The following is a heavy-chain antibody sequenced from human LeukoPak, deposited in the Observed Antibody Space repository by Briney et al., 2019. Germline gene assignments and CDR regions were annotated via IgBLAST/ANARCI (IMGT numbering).Heavy chain of an antibody. CDR2: IYYSGST. CDR3: ARLANDLITAIDN. Sequence: SETLSLTCTVSGGSISSSSYYWGWIRQPPGKGLEWIGSIYYSGSTYYNPSLKSRVTISVDTSKNQFSLKLSSVTAADTAVYYCARLANDLITAIDNWGPGNLVTVSS. J-gene: IGHJ1*01. V-gene: IGHV4-39*01. D-gene: IGHD6-13*01. CDR1: GGSISSSSYY.